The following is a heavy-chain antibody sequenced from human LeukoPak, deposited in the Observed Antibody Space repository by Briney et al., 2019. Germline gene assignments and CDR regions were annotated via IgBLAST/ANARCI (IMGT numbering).Heavy chain of an antibody. D-gene: IGHD2-15*01. CDR3: AKDTSAWWYHRAYMNV. CDR2: ISGSGDTT. CDR1: GFTFSNYA. Sequence: GGSLRLSCAASGFTFSNYAMSWVRQAPGGRLEWVSAISGSGDTTFHADSLKGRFTTSRDNSKNTLSLQMSGLRVEDSAVYFCAKDTSAWWYHRAYMNVWGTGTTVTVSS. J-gene: IGHJ6*03. V-gene: IGHV3-23*01.